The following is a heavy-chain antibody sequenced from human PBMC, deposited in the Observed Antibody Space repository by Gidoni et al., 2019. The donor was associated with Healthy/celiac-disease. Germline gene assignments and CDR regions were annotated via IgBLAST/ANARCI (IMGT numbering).Heavy chain of an antibody. CDR1: GFPFRSSA. CDR3: AAHYQPLLKYYYYGMDV. D-gene: IGHD2-2*01. V-gene: IGHV3-23*01. CDR2: ISGSGGST. J-gene: IGHJ6*02. Sequence: EVQLLESGGGLVQPGGSLRLSCAASGFPFRSSAMRWFRQAPGKGLEWVSAISGSGGSTYYADSVKGRFTISRDNSKNTLYLQMNSLRAEDTAVYYCAAHYQPLLKYYYYGMDVWGQGTTVTVSS.